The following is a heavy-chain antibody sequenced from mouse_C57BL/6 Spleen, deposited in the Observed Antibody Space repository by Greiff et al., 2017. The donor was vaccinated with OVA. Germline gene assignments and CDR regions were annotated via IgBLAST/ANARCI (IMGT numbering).Heavy chain of an antibody. Sequence: EVNVVESGGDLVKPGGSLKLSCAASGFTFSSYGMSWVRQTPDKRLEWVATISSGGSYTYYPDSVKGRFTISRDNAKNTLYLQMSSLKSEDTAMYYCARQELTGPFAYWGQGTLVTVSA. CDR3: ARQELTGPFAY. V-gene: IGHV5-6*01. D-gene: IGHD4-1*01. CDR2: ISSGGSYT. CDR1: GFTFSSYG. J-gene: IGHJ3*01.